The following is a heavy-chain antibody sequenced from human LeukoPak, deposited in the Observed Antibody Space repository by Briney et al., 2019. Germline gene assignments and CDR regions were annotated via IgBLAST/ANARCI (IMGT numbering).Heavy chain of an antibody. J-gene: IGHJ4*02. Sequence: GGTLRLSCAVSGFTFCDYSMNWVRQAPGQGLEWVSYISSASRTIKYADFVRGRFTVSRDNAKKSLHLQMNRLTTEDTAVYFCVRDVGRFYYDSTGEDYWGQGTLVTVSS. V-gene: IGHV3-48*04. CDR1: GFTFCDYS. CDR2: ISSASRTI. D-gene: IGHD3-22*01. CDR3: VRDVGRFYYDSTGEDY.